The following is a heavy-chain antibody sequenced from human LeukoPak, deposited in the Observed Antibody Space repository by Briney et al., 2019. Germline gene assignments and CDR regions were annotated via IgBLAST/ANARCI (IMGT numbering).Heavy chain of an antibody. V-gene: IGHV3-21*01. CDR3: ARDSGSDWGWGGGPFDY. D-gene: IGHD7-27*01. Sequence: PGGSLRLSCAASGFTFSSYSMNWVRQAPGKGLEWVSSISSSSSYIYYADSVKGRFTISRDNAKNSLYLQMNSLRAEDTAVYYCARDSGSDWGWGGGPFDYWGQGTLVTVSS. J-gene: IGHJ4*02. CDR1: GFTFSSYS. CDR2: ISSSSSYI.